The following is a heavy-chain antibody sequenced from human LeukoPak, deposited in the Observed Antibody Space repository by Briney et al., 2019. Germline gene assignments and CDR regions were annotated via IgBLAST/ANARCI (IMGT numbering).Heavy chain of an antibody. D-gene: IGHD3-22*01. CDR3: ARYYDSTGSFDY. V-gene: IGHV4-61*01. CDR1: GDSVIRSSYY. J-gene: IGHJ4*02. CDR2: IYYIGST. Sequence: SETLSLTCTVSGDSVIRSSYYWTWIRQPPGKGLEWIGYIYYIGSTNYNPSLRSRLTMSVDTSKNQFSLRLSSVIAADTAVYYCARYYDSTGSFDYWGQGTLVTVSS.